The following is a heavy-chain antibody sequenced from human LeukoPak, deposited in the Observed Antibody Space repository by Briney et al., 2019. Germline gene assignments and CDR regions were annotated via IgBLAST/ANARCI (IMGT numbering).Heavy chain of an antibody. J-gene: IGHJ4*02. CDR3: ARFGISIFGVALGFDY. Sequence: PGGSLRLSCAASGFTFSNYAMHWVRQAPGKGLEWVAFISYDGSNKYYADSVKGRFTISRDNSKNTLYLQMSSLRTEDTAVYYCARFGISIFGVALGFDYWGQGTLVTVSS. CDR2: ISYDGSNK. D-gene: IGHD3-3*01. V-gene: IGHV3-30-3*01. CDR1: GFTFSNYA.